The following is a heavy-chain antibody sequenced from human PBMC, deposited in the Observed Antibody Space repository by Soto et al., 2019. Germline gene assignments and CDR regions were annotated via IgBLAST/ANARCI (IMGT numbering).Heavy chain of an antibody. CDR1: GYSFTNFW. CDR2: IDPSDSYT. CDR3: ARVSRGYTYGVFDS. J-gene: IGHJ4*02. V-gene: IGHV5-10-1*01. D-gene: IGHD5-18*01. Sequence: PGESLKISCKASGYSFTNFWITWVRQMPGEGLEWMGRIDPSDSYTSYSPSFQGHVTVSVDKSISTVYLQWSSLKASDTAMYYCARVSRGYTYGVFDSWGQGTLVTVSS.